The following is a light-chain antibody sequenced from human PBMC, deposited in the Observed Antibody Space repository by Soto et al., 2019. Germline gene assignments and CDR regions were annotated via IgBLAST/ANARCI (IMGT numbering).Light chain of an antibody. CDR3: SSYAGSNNWV. CDR1: SSDVGGYNY. CDR2: EVS. J-gene: IGLJ3*02. Sequence: QSALTQPPSASGSPGQSVTISCTGTSSDVGGYNYVSWYQQHPGKAPKLMIYEVSKRPSGVPDRFSGSKSGNTASLTVSWLQAEDEADYYCSSYAGSNNWVCGGGTKLPVL. V-gene: IGLV2-8*01.